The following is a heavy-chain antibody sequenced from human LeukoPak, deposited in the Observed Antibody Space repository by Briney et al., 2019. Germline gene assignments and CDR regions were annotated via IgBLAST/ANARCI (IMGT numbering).Heavy chain of an antibody. D-gene: IGHD3-9*01. CDR3: VRAGTVHYDILTGYYPSYNWFDP. CDR2: INPSGGST. V-gene: IGHV1-46*01. J-gene: IGHJ5*02. CDR1: GYTFTSYY. Sequence: APVKVSCKASGYTFTSYYMHWVRQAPGQGLEWMGIINPSGGSTGYAQKFQGRVTMTSDTSTSTVYMELSSLRSEDTAVYYCVRAGTVHYDILTGYYPSYNWFDPWGQGTLVTVSS.